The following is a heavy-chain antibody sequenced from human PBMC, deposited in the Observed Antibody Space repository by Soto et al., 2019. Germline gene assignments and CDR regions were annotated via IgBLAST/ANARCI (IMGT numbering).Heavy chain of an antibody. V-gene: IGHV1-3*05. J-gene: IGHJ4*02. CDR2: INAGNSNT. Sequence: QVQLVQSGAEEKKPGASVKVSCKASGYTFTSYAMHWVRQAPGQRLEWMGWINAGNSNTKYSQKFQGRVTITRDISASTDDREMSSLISEDTAVYYFVMGFVVLTAIDYCVQGTLVTVSA. CDR1: GYTFTSYA. D-gene: IGHD2-21*02. CDR3: VMGFVVLTAIDY.